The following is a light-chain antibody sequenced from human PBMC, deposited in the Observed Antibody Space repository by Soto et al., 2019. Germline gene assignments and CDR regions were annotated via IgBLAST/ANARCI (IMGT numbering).Light chain of an antibody. CDR2: AAS. V-gene: IGKV1-9*01. CDR3: QQLNSYPLT. CDR1: QGISSF. J-gene: IGKJ4*01. Sequence: DIQLTQSPSFLSASVGDRVAITCRASQGISSFLAWYQQKPGESPKLLISAASTLQSGVPSRFSGSGSGTEFTLTISSLQPEDLATYFCQQLNSYPLTVGGGTKVDIK.